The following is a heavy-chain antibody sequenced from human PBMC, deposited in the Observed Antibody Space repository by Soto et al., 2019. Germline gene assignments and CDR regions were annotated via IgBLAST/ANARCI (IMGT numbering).Heavy chain of an antibody. J-gene: IGHJ6*04. CDR2: ISGSGGST. CDR3: ANLYGTCHSYSGMDV. Sequence: GGSVRLSCAASGFSFSSSAMSWVRQAPGKGLEWVSAISGSGGSTYYADSVKGRFTISRDNSKNTLYLQMNSLRAEDTAVYYCANLYGTCHSYSGMDVWGKGYTGTFSS. V-gene: IGHV3-23*01. CDR1: GFSFSSSA. D-gene: IGHD2-2*02.